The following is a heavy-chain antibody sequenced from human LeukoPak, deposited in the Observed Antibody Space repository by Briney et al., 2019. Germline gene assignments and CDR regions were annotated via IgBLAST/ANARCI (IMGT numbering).Heavy chain of an antibody. J-gene: IGHJ4*02. Sequence: SETLSLTCTVSGGSISSYYWSLIRQPPGKGLEWIGYIYYSGSTNYNPSLKSRVTISVDTSKNQFSLKLSSVTAADTAVYYCARHSCSGGSCYFDYWGQGTLVTVSS. D-gene: IGHD2-15*01. CDR3: ARHSCSGGSCYFDY. V-gene: IGHV4-59*08. CDR2: IYYSGST. CDR1: GGSISSYY.